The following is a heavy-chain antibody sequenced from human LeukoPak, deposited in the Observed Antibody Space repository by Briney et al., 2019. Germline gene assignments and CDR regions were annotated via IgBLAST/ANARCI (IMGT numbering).Heavy chain of an antibody. Sequence: PGGCRRLSCTASGFTFSSYSLNWVRQAPGKGLEWVSSVSTGSNYIYYADSVKGRFTISRDNDKNSLYLQMNSLRVEDTAVYYCARRVYNSGWYIDYWGQGTLVTVSS. D-gene: IGHD6-19*01. V-gene: IGHV3-21*01. J-gene: IGHJ4*02. CDR2: VSTGSNYI. CDR3: ARRVYNSGWYIDY. CDR1: GFTFSSYS.